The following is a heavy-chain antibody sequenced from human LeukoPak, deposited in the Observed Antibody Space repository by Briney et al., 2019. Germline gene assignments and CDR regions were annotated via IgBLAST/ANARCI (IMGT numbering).Heavy chain of an antibody. CDR1: GYSISSGYY. CDR2: IYHSGST. J-gene: IGHJ4*02. Sequence: SETLSLTCAVSGYSISSGYYWGWIWQPPGKGLEWIGSIYHSGSTYYNPSLKSRVTISVDTSKNQFSLKLSSVTAADTAVYYCARLLGPVYFDYWGQGTLVTVSS. V-gene: IGHV4-38-2*01. CDR3: ARLLGPVYFDY.